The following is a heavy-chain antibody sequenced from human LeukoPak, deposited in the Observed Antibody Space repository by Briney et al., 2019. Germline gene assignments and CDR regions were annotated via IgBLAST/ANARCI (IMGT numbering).Heavy chain of an antibody. J-gene: IGHJ6*02. CDR1: GLRFRSYA. Sequence: GGSLRLSCVASGLRFRSYAMNWVRQAPGKGLECISTISDDSSFTYYADSVKGRSAISRDDSKNTLYLQMNNLKVEDTAVYYCASLYSYGMDVWGQGTTVTVSS. V-gene: IGHV3-23*01. D-gene: IGHD2-2*02. CDR2: ISDDSSFT. CDR3: ASLYSYGMDV.